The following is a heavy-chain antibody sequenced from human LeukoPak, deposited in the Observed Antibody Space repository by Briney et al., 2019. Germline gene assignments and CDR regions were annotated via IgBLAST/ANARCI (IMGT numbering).Heavy chain of an antibody. Sequence: GGSLRLSCAASEFTFSSYWMSWVRQAPGKGLEWVASIKQDGSEKYYVDTVKGRVTISRDNAKNSLYLQMSSLRAEDTAVYYCARVFGAGYSDYWGQGTLVTVSS. CDR2: IKQDGSEK. CDR3: ARVFGAGYSDY. CDR1: EFTFSSYW. D-gene: IGHD4/OR15-4a*01. V-gene: IGHV3-7*01. J-gene: IGHJ4*02.